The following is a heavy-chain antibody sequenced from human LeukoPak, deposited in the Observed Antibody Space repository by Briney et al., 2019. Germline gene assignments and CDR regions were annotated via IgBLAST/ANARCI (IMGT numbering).Heavy chain of an antibody. D-gene: IGHD3-10*01. CDR1: GGPLSRCGYY. Sequence: PSDTVSLPCSFSGGPLSRCGYYWRWIRPPPGNALESIGHIYYSGSTYYNPSLKSRVTISVDTSKNQFSLKLSSVTAADTAVYYCARVRITMVRGVPIPYYCDYWGQGTLVTVSS. J-gene: IGHJ4*02. CDR3: ARVRITMVRGVPIPYYCDY. V-gene: IGHV4-31*03. CDR2: IYYSGST.